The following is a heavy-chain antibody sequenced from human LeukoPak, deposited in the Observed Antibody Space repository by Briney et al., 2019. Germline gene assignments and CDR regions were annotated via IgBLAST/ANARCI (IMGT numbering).Heavy chain of an antibody. J-gene: IGHJ6*02. CDR1: GFTFDDYA. V-gene: IGHV3-9*01. CDR3: AKDMYCSTTSCYAAGPYGMDV. D-gene: IGHD2-2*01. CDR2: ISWNSGRI. Sequence: PGRSLRLSCAASGFTFDDYAMHWVRQALGKGLEWVSGISWNSGRIGYAVSVKGRFTISRDNAKNSLYLQMNSLRAEDTALYYCAKDMYCSTTSCYAAGPYGMDVWGQGTTVTVSS.